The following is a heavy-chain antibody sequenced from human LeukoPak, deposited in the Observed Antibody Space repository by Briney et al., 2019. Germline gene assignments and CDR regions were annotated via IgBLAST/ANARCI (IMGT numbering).Heavy chain of an antibody. V-gene: IGHV3-23*01. CDR2: ISGGGTTT. D-gene: IGHD1-26*01. J-gene: IGHJ4*02. CDR1: GFTFTNFV. CDR3: AKYFLSGSYYHFDS. Sequence: PGGSLRLSGAASGFTFTNFVMTWVRKAPGKGLEWVSSISGGGTTTFYADSVRGRFTISRDNSRDTVSLQMSSLRVEDTAMYYCAKYFLSGSYYHFDSWGQGTQVTVSP.